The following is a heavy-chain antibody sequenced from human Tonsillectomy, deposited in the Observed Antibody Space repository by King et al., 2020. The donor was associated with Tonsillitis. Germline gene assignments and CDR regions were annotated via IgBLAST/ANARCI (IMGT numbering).Heavy chain of an antibody. V-gene: IGHV3-23*04. J-gene: IGHJ6*02. CDR2: ISGSGGST. CDR1: GFSFSSYA. Sequence: VQLVESGGGLVQPGGSLRLSCAASGFSFSSYAMSWVRQAPGKGLEWVSAISGSGGSTFYAESVKGRFTISRDNSKKTLYLQMNSLRAEDTAVYYCAVSGVPNYYDYYGMDVWRQGTTVTVSS. D-gene: IGHD6-19*01. CDR3: AVSGVPNYYDYYGMDV.